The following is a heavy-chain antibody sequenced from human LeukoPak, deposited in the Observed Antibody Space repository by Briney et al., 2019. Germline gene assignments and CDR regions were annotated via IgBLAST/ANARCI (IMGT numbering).Heavy chain of an antibody. CDR3: ARDKEYYGSGSYYILGY. CDR1: GYTFTSYG. Sequence: GSVKVSCKASGYTFTSYGISWVRQAPGQGLEWMGWISAYNGNTNYAQKLQGRVTMTTGTSTSTAYMELRSLRSDDTAVYYCARDKEYYGSGSYYILGYWGQGTLVTVSS. V-gene: IGHV1-18*04. CDR2: ISAYNGNT. D-gene: IGHD3-10*01. J-gene: IGHJ4*02.